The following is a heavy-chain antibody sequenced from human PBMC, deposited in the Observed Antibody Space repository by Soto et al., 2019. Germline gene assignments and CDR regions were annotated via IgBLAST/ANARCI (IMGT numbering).Heavy chain of an antibody. J-gene: IGHJ4*02. CDR1: GGSVSNSY. CDR2: VYYSGST. Sequence: SETLSLTCTVSGGSVSNSYWGWIRQPPGKGLEWVAYVYYSGSTNYNPSLGSRVTISVDKSKNQFSLKMTSVTGADTAVYYCARGRSHEWELLVQYFDYWGQGTLVTVS. V-gene: IGHV4-59*02. CDR3: ARGRSHEWELLVQYFDY. D-gene: IGHD1-26*01.